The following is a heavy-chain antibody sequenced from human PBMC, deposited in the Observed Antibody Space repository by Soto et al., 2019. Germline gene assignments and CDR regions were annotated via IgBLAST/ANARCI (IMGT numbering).Heavy chain of an antibody. CDR2: ISYDGNNK. CDR3: ARDPFIPVAGTGRGYYYGMDV. J-gene: IGHJ6*02. Sequence: GESLKISCAASRFTFSSYAMHWVRQAPGKGLDWVAVISYDGNNKYYADSVKGRFTISRDNSKNTLFLQMNSLRAEDTAVYYCARDPFIPVAGTGRGYYYGMDVWGQGTTVTVSS. V-gene: IGHV3-30-3*01. CDR1: RFTFSSYA. D-gene: IGHD6-19*01.